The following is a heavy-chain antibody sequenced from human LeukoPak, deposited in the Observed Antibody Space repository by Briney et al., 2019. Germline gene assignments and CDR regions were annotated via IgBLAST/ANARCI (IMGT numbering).Heavy chain of an antibody. D-gene: IGHD5-18*01. CDR2: ISSSSSYI. J-gene: IGHJ3*02. V-gene: IGHV3-21*01. Sequence: GGSLRLSCAASGFTFSSYSMNWVRQAPGKGLEWVSSISSSSSYIYYADSVKGRFTISRDNAKNSLYLQMNSLRAEDTAVYYCARDSQGTAMALDAFDIWGQGTMVTVSS. CDR1: GFTFSSYS. CDR3: ARDSQGTAMALDAFDI.